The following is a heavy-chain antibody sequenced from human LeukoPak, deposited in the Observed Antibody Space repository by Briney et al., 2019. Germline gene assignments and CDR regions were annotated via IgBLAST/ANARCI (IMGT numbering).Heavy chain of an antibody. CDR2: IYYCGST. J-gene: IGHJ4*02. Sequence: PSETLSLTCTVSGYSISSGYYWGWIRQPPGEGLEWIGYIYYCGSTYYNPSLKSRVTISVDTSKHQFSLKLSSVTAADTAVYYCARQDCSGGSCYQYLDYWGQGTLVTVSS. CDR1: GYSISSGYY. V-gene: IGHV4-30-4*08. D-gene: IGHD2-15*01. CDR3: ARQDCSGGSCYQYLDY.